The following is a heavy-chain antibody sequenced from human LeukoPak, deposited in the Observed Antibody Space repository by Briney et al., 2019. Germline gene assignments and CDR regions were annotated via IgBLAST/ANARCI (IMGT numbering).Heavy chain of an antibody. Sequence: GGSLRLSCAASGFTFSSYGMHWVRQAPGKGLEWVAVISYDGSNKYYADSVKGRFTISRDNSKNTLYLQMNSLRAEDTAVYYCAKDREYYYYSSGFDYWGQGTLVTVSS. CDR1: GFTFSSYG. CDR3: AKDREYYYYSSGFDY. V-gene: IGHV3-30*18. D-gene: IGHD3-22*01. CDR2: ISYDGSNK. J-gene: IGHJ4*02.